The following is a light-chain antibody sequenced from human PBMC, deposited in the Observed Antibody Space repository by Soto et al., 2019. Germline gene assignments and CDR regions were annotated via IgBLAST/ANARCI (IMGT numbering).Light chain of an antibody. Sequence: EIVMTQTPLSLSVTPGQSASNSCKSSQTLLHSNGKSYLYWYLQKAGQAPQLLIYEVSKRFSGVPDRFSGSGAGTDFTLKISRVEAEDVGVYYCLQSLHFPLTFGGGTKVEIK. J-gene: IGKJ4*01. V-gene: IGKV2D-29*01. CDR1: QTLLHSNGKSY. CDR2: EVS. CDR3: LQSLHFPLT.